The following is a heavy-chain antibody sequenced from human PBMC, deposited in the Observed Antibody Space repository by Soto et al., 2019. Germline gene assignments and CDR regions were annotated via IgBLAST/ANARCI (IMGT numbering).Heavy chain of an antibody. CDR3: ARMAGPWYFDL. V-gene: IGHV4-34*01. CDR2: INHSGSS. J-gene: IGHJ2*01. CDR1: GGSFGGFY. Sequence: QVQLQQWGAGLLKPSETLSLTCAVHGGSFGGFYWTWIRQPPGKGLEWIGEINHSGSSNYNPPLMSRVIMSLDTSRNQFSLSLNSVTAADTAVYYCARMAGPWYFDLWGRGTLVTVSS.